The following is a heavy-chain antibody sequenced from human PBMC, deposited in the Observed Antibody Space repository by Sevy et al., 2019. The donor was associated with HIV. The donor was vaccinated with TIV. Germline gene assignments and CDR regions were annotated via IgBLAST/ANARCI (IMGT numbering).Heavy chain of an antibody. Sequence: SETLSLTCAVYGGSFSGYYWNWIRQSPGKGLEWIGEINHSGNTHYNPAPKSPVTISLDTSKNQFSLRLNSVTAADTAVYYCARAPPVVVVPGAPSWFDPWGQGTLVTVSS. V-gene: IGHV4-34*01. CDR2: INHSGNT. J-gene: IGHJ5*02. CDR3: ARAPPVVVVPGAPSWFDP. CDR1: GGSFSGYY. D-gene: IGHD2-2*01.